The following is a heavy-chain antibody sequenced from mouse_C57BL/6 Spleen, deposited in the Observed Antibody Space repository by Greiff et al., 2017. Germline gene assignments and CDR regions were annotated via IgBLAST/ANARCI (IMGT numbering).Heavy chain of an antibody. CDR1: GCTFTSYW. CDR2: IVPSDSYT. CDR3: AINYYGSSWEFAD. D-gene: IGHD1-1*01. J-gene: IGHJ3*01. V-gene: IGHV1-50*01. Sequence: QVQLQQPGAELVKPGASVKLSCKASGCTFTSYWMQRVKQRLGQGLEWIGEIVPSDSYTNYNQTFKGKATLTVDTSSSTAYMQLSSLTSEDSAVYYCAINYYGSSWEFADWGQGTLVTVSA.